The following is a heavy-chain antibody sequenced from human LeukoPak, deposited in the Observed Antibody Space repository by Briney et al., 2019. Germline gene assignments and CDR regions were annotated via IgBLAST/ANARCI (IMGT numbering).Heavy chain of an antibody. CDR1: GGSISSGGYS. V-gene: IGHV4-30-2*01. CDR3: ARGRVTMVRGVRAAWFDP. D-gene: IGHD3-10*01. J-gene: IGHJ5*02. CDR2: IYHSGST. Sequence: SQTLSLTCAVSGGSISSGGYSWSWIRQPPGKGPEWIGYIYHSGSTYYNPSLKSRVTISVDRSKNQFSLKLSSVTAADTAVYYCARGRVTMVRGVRAAWFDPWGQGTLVTVSS.